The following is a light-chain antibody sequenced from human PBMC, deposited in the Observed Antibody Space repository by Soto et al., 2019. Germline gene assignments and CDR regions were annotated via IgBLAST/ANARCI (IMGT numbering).Light chain of an antibody. J-gene: IGKJ5*01. CDR1: QSISSY. CDR2: AAS. Sequence: DIQMTQSPSSLSASVGDRVTITCRASQSISSYLNWYQQKPGKAPKLMXYAASSLQSGVPSRFSGSGSGTDLTLTISSLQTEDFANYYCQQSYSTPPYTFGQGTRLEIK. V-gene: IGKV1-39*01. CDR3: QQSYSTPPYT.